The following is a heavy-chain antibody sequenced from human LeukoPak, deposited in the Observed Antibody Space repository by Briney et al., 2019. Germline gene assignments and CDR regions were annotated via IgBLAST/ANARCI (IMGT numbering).Heavy chain of an antibody. D-gene: IGHD1-26*01. Sequence: LGESLKISCQGSGYSFTSYWIVWLRQMPGKGLEWMGIIYPGDSDTRYSPSFQGQVTISADKSVHTAYLQVISLKASDTAMYYCARHSGSYAVGYWGQGTLVTVSS. CDR2: IYPGDSDT. J-gene: IGHJ4*02. CDR3: ARHSGSYAVGY. V-gene: IGHV5-51*01. CDR1: GYSFTSYW.